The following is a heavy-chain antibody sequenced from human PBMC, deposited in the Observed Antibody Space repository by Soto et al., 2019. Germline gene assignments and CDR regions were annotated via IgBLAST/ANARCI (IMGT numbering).Heavy chain of an antibody. CDR3: ARVLNRAPTD. CDR1: EFSVSSNH. CDR2: LYAGGAT. J-gene: IGHJ4*02. Sequence: PGGSLRLSCEASEFSVSSNHMTWVRQAPGKGLEWVAILYAGGATYYAVSLNGRFTISRDNSKNTVDLQMNSLRADDTALYFCARVLNRAPTDWGQGTLVTVSS. V-gene: IGHV3-53*01.